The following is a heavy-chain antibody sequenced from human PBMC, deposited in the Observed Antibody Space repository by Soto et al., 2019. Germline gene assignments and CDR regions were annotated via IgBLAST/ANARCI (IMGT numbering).Heavy chain of an antibody. CDR1: GGSISSSSYY. CDR2: IYYSGST. Sequence: QLQLQESGPGLVKPSETLSLTCTVSGGSISSSSYYWGWIRQPPGKGLEWIGSIYYSGSTYYNPSLKSRVTISVDTSKNQFSLKLSSVTAADTAVYYCARRVAGTGGGYYFDYWGQGTLVTVSS. CDR3: ARRVAGTGGGYYFDY. D-gene: IGHD6-19*01. V-gene: IGHV4-39*01. J-gene: IGHJ4*02.